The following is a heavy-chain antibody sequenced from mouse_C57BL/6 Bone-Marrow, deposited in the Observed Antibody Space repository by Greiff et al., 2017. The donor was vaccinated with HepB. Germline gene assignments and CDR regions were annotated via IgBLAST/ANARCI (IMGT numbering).Heavy chain of an antibody. J-gene: IGHJ3*01. Sequence: EVQLQQSGAELVRPGASVKLSCTASGFNIKDDYMHWVKQRPEQGLEWIGWIDPENGDTEYASKFQGKATITADTSSNTAYLQLSSLTSEDTAVYYCASLLFITTAGFAYWGQGTLVTVSA. CDR1: GFNIKDDY. D-gene: IGHD1-1*01. CDR3: ASLLFITTAGFAY. CDR2: IDPENGDT. V-gene: IGHV14-4*01.